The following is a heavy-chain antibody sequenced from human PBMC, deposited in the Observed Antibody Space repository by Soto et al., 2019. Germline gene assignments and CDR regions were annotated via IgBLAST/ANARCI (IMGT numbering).Heavy chain of an antibody. J-gene: IGHJ5*02. D-gene: IGHD2-2*01. CDR2: INHSGST. CDR1: GGSFSGYY. V-gene: IGHV4-34*01. Sequence: PSETLSLTCAVYGGSFSGYYWSWIRQPPGKGLEWIGEINHSGSTNYNPSLKSRATISVDTSKNQFSLKLTSVTAADTAMYYCARAKLVPAYWEWFDPWGQGTLVTVSS. CDR3: ARAKLVPAYWEWFDP.